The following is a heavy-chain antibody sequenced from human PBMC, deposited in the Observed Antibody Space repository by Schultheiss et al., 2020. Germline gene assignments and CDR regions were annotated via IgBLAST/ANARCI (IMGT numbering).Heavy chain of an antibody. J-gene: IGHJ4*02. V-gene: IGHV3-23*01. CDR2: IGTAGDT. D-gene: IGHD2-15*01. CDR1: GFTFSSYA. Sequence: GGSLRLSCAASGFTFSSYAMSWVRQAPGKGLEWVSAIGTAGDTYYPGSVKGRFTISRDNSKNTLYLQMNSLRAEDTAVYYCAKGLAVVAATPLDYWGQGTLVTVSS. CDR3: AKGLAVVAATPLDY.